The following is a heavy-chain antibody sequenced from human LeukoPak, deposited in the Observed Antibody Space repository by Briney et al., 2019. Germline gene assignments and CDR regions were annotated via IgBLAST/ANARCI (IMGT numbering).Heavy chain of an antibody. CDR3: ARVPGLRGGYYYYYYMDV. J-gene: IGHJ6*03. CDR2: VYYDGIN. D-gene: IGHD3-16*01. Sequence: SETLSLTCTVSGGSINNTLFYWGWIRQPPGKGLEWIGTVYYDGINYSSPSLKSRVATSVDTSKNQFSLRLSSVTAADTAVYYCARVPGLRGGYYYYYYMDVWGKGTTVTVSS. CDR1: GGSINNTLFY. V-gene: IGHV4-39*07.